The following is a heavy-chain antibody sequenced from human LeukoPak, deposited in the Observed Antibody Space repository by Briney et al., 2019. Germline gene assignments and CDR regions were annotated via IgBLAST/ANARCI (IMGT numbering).Heavy chain of an antibody. CDR3: ARGSDYYDSSGYYPVYWYFDL. Sequence: SGTLSLTCAVSGGSISSSNWWSWVRQPPGKGLEWIGEIYHSGSTNYNPSLKSRVTISVDTSKNQFSLKLSSVTAADTAVYYCARGSDYYDSSGYYPVYWYFDLWGRGTLVTVSS. J-gene: IGHJ2*01. CDR2: IYHSGST. CDR1: GGSISSSNW. D-gene: IGHD3-22*01. V-gene: IGHV4-4*02.